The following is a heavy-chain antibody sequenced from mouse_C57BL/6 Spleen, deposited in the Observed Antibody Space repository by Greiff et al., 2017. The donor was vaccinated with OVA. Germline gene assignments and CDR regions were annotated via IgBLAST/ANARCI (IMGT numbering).Heavy chain of an antibody. CDR2: ISDGGSYT. V-gene: IGHV5-4*01. J-gene: IGHJ4*01. CDR3: ARDYAGYYDYYAMDY. CDR1: GFTFSSYA. Sequence: EVQGVESGGGLVKPGGSLKLSCAASGFTFSSYAMSWVRQTPEKRLEWVATISDGGSYTYYPDNVKGRFTISSDNAKNNLYLQMSHLKSEDTAMYYCARDYAGYYDYYAMDYWGQGTSVTVSS. D-gene: IGHD2-3*01.